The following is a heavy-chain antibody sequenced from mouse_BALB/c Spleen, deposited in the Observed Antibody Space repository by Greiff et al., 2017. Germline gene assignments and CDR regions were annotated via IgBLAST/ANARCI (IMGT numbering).Heavy chain of an antibody. J-gene: IGHJ1*01. CDR2: IYPGDGDT. CDR1: GYAFSSYW. D-gene: IGHD3-1*01. CDR3: AREGGLRYFDV. Sequence: VQLQESGAELVRPGSSVKISCKASGYAFSSYWMNWVKQRPGQGLEWIGQIYPGDGDTNYNGKFKGKATLTADKSSSTAYMELARLTSEDSAIYYCAREGGLRYFDVWGAGTTVTVSS. V-gene: IGHV1-80*01.